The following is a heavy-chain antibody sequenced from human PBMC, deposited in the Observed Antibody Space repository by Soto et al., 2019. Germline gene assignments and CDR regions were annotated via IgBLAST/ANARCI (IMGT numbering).Heavy chain of an antibody. V-gene: IGHV3-30*18. J-gene: IGHJ4*02. CDR1: GFIFRSDG. CDR2: ISHDGSNA. D-gene: IGHD6-19*01. Sequence: QVQLVESGGGVVQPGKSLRLSCAAAGFIFRSDGVHWVRQAPGKGLEWVAVISHDGSNAYYADAVNGRFTISRDNAKNTVYLQLNSLRAVDTAVYYCAKQGIEVAATDYFDHWGQGALVTVAS. CDR3: AKQGIEVAATDYFDH.